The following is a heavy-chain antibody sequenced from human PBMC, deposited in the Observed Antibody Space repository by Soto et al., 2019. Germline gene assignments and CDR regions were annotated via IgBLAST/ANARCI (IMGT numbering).Heavy chain of an antibody. CDR3: ARAGFSTSWLGLLGTGAHGVEIDF. D-gene: IGHD6-13*01. CDR1: GGSIGSAAYY. Sequence: SETLSLTCTVSGGSIGSAAYYWSWIRQHPGEGLEWIGYISHSGSTYYNPPLKSRVIISVDTSKNQFSLSLTSVTAADTAVYYCARAGFSTSWLGLLGTGAHGVEIDFWGQGTLVTVSS. J-gene: IGHJ4*02. CDR2: ISHSGST. V-gene: IGHV4-31*03.